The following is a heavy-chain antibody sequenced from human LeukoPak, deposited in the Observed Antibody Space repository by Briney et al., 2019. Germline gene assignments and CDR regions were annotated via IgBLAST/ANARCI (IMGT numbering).Heavy chain of an antibody. V-gene: IGHV4-59*01. CDR3: ARAECYDSSGYYYRGGDWFDP. Sequence: SETLSLTCTVSGGSISSYYWSWIRQPPGKGLEWIGYIYYSGSTNYNPSLKSRVTISVDTSKNQFSLKLSSVTAADTAVYYCARAECYDSSGYYYRGGDWFDPWGQGTLVTVSS. J-gene: IGHJ5*02. CDR1: GGSISSYY. CDR2: IYYSGST. D-gene: IGHD3-22*01.